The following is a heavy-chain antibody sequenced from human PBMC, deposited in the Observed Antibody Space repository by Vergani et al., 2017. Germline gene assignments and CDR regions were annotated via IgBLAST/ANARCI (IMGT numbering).Heavy chain of an antibody. CDR1: GFTFSSYA. D-gene: IGHD1-26*01. V-gene: IGHV3-64*01. J-gene: IGHJ4*02. Sequence: EVQLVESGGGLVQPGGSLRLSCAASGFTFSSYAMHWVRQAPGKGLEYVSAMSSNGGSTYYANSVKGRFTIYSDNSKNTLYLQMGSLRAEDMAVYYCARGFSGSYQRYYFDYWDQGTLVTVSS. CDR2: MSSNGGST. CDR3: ARGFSGSYQRYYFDY.